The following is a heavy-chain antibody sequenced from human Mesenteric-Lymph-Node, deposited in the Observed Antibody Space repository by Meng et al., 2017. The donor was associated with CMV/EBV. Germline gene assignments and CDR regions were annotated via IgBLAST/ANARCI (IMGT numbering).Heavy chain of an antibody. D-gene: IGHD6-13*01. V-gene: IGHV1-69*05. CDR2: IIPIFGTA. J-gene: IGHJ6*02. CDR3: ASPPPASSSYYYGMDV. CDR1: GGTFSSYA. Sequence: SVKVSCKASGGTFSSYAISWVRQAPGQGLEWMGGIIPIFGTANYAQKFQGRVTITTDESTSTAYMGLSSLRSEDTAVYYCASPPPASSSYYYGMDVWGQGTTVTVSS.